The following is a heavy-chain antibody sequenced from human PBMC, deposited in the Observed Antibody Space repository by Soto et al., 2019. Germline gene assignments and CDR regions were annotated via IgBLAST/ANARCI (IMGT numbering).Heavy chain of an antibody. CDR2: IIPIFGTA. CDR1: GGTFSSYS. V-gene: IGHV1-69*13. CDR3: ACEYSSSPPYYPIGV. J-gene: IGHJ4*02. D-gene: IGHD3-22*01. Sequence: SVKVSCKASGGTFSSYSISWVRQAPGQGLEWMGGIIPIFGTANYAQKFQGRVTITADESTSTAYMELSSLRSEDTAVYYCACEYSSSPPYYPIGVWGQGTLVTVSS.